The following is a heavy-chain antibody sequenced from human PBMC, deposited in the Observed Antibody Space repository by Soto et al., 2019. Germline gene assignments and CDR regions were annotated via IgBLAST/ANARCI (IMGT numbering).Heavy chain of an antibody. D-gene: IGHD2-2*03. Sequence: SETLSLTCSVSGGSISSPSHNWGWIRQPPGEGLEWVANIFFIGNTYYNPSLLSRVTISVDTSKNEFSLRLGSVTAADTAVYYCARLNGYCISTNCHGYYGMDVWGQGTTVTVSS. CDR2: IFFIGNT. V-gene: IGHV4-39*01. CDR3: ARLNGYCISTNCHGYYGMDV. CDR1: GGSISSPSHN. J-gene: IGHJ6*02.